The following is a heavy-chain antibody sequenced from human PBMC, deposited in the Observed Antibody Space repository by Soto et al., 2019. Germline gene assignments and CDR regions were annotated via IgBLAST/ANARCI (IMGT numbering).Heavy chain of an antibody. J-gene: IGHJ6*03. Sequence: SETLSLTCTVSGGSISSYYWSWIRQPPGKGLEWIGYIYYSGSTNYNPSLKSRVTISVDTSKNKFSLKLSSVTAADTAVYYCARDHRYCSGGSCYYSGDDYYYYMDVWGKGTTVTVSS. CDR2: IYYSGST. CDR1: GGSISSYY. CDR3: ARDHRYCSGGSCYYSGDDYYYYMDV. V-gene: IGHV4-59*01. D-gene: IGHD2-15*01.